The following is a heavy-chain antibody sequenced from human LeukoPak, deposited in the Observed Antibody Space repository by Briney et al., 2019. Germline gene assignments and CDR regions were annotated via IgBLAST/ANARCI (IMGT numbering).Heavy chain of an antibody. CDR2: ISSSSSYI. V-gene: IGHV3-21*01. CDR1: GFTFSSYS. J-gene: IGHJ6*04. Sequence: PGGSLRLSCAASGFTFSSYSMNWVRQAPGKGLEWVSSISSSSSYIYYADSVKGRFTISRDNAKNSLYLQMNSLRAEDTAVYYCARDSYSSGWYEKNYYYYYGMGVWGKGTTVTVSS. CDR3: ARDSYSSGWYEKNYYYYYGMGV. D-gene: IGHD6-19*01.